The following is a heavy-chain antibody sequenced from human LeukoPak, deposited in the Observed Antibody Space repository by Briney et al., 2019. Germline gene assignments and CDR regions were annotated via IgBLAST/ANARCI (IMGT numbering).Heavy chain of an antibody. J-gene: IGHJ4*02. CDR3: ARSGYDYVWGSYRPDYYFDY. CDR2: ISGSGGNT. Sequence: GGSLRLSCAASGFTFNNYAMNWVRQAPGKGLEWVSAISGSGGNTYYADSVKGRFTISRDNSKNTLYLQMNSLRAEDTAVYYCARSGYDYVWGSYRPDYYFDYWGQGTLVTVSS. CDR1: GFTFNNYA. D-gene: IGHD3-16*02. V-gene: IGHV3-23*01.